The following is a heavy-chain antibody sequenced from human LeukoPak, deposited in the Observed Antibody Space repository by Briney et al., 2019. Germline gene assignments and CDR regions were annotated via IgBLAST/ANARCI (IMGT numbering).Heavy chain of an antibody. V-gene: IGHV3-64*01. J-gene: IGHJ4*02. CDR2: INTDGGST. Sequence: PGGSLRLSCAASGFSFSTYAMHWVRQAPGKGLEYVSAINTDGGSTYYANSVKGRFTISRDNSKNTLYLQMGSLRVEDMAVYYCARGTSTTVTIFDYWGQGTLVTVSS. CDR3: ARGTSTTVTIFDY. D-gene: IGHD4-17*01. CDR1: GFSFSTYA.